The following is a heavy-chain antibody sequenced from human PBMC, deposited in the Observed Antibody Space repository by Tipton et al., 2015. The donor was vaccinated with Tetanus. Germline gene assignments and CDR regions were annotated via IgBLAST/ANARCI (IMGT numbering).Heavy chain of an antibody. D-gene: IGHD6-13*01. V-gene: IGHV3-30*03. J-gene: IGHJ6*02. CDR2: MSKDGGFK. CDR1: GFTFSNYG. Sequence: SLRLSCAASGFTFSNYGMHWVRQAPGKGLEWVAVMSKDGGFKHYVDSAKGRFTVSRDNAKNSVYLQMSSLRDDDTAIYYCARDRRSYIASAGYGMDVWGQGTPVTASS. CDR3: ARDRRSYIASAGYGMDV.